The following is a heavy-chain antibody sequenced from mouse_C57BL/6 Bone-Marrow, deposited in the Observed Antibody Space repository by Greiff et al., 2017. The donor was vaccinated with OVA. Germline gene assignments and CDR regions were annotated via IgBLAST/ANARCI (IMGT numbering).Heavy chain of an antibody. Sequence: VQLKQSGPGLVAPSQSLSITCTVSGFSLTSYGVHWVRQPPGKGLAWLVVIWSDGSTTYNSALKSRLSISKDNSKSQVFLKMNSLQTDDTAMYYCARDYSNYPYYYAMDYWGQGTSVTVSS. CDR3: ARDYSNYPYYYAMDY. D-gene: IGHD2-5*01. CDR1: GFSLTSYG. V-gene: IGHV2-6*03. CDR2: IWSDGST. J-gene: IGHJ4*01.